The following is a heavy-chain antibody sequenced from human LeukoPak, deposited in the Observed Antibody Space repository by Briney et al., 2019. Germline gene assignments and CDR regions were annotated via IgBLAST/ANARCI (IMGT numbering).Heavy chain of an antibody. J-gene: IGHJ5*02. D-gene: IGHD2-2*01. CDR1: GYTFTGYY. V-gene: IGHV1-2*02. CDR2: INPNSGGT. Sequence: ASVKVSCKASGYTFTGYYMHWVRQAPGQGLEWMGWINPNSGGTNYAQKFQGRVTMTRDTSISTAYMELSRLRSDDTAVYYCARGVVVVPAASANWFAPWGQGTLVTVSS. CDR3: ARGVVVVPAASANWFAP.